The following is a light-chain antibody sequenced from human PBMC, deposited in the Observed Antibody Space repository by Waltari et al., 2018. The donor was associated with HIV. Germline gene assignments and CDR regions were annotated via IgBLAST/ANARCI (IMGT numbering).Light chain of an antibody. V-gene: IGKV3-11*01. Sequence: EIVLTQSPATLSLSPGERATLSCRASQSVSSYLAWYQQKPGHAPRLLIYDASNRATGIPARVSGSGSGTDFTLTISSLEPEDFAVYYCQQRSNWPPITFGQGTRLEIK. CDR3: QQRSNWPPIT. J-gene: IGKJ5*01. CDR1: QSVSSY. CDR2: DAS.